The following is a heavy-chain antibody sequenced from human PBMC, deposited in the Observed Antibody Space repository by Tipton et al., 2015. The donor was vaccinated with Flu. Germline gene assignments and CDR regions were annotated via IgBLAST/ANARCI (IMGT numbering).Heavy chain of an antibody. V-gene: IGHV1-2*04. CDR1: GYTFTGYY. Sequence: QSGAEVKKPGASVKVSCKASGYTFTGYYMHWVRQASGQGLEWMGWINPNSGGTNYAQTFPGWVTMTRVTSTSTDYMELVRRTSDDTAVYDCASDGGSSGGYEDSEAFDIWVQGTMVTVSA. J-gene: IGHJ3*02. D-gene: IGHD6-19*01. CDR3: ASDGGSSGGYEDSEAFDI. CDR2: INPNSGGT.